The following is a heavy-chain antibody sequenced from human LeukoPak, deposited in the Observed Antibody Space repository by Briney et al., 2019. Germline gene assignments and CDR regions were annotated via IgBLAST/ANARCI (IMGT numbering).Heavy chain of an antibody. J-gene: IGHJ5*02. CDR1: GGTFSTSA. Sequence: ASVKVSCKSSGGTFSTSAISWVRQAPGQGLEWMGWINPYSGATINAQRFQGRVSLTWDTSIGTGHMELTRLTSDDTAVYYCATGTITHTRDPWGQGTLVAVSS. V-gene: IGHV1-2*02. CDR3: ATGTITHTRDP. CDR2: INPYSGAT. D-gene: IGHD1-14*01.